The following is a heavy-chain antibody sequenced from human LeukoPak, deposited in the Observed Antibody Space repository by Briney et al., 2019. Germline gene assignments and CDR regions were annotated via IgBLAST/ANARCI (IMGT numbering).Heavy chain of an antibody. J-gene: IGHJ5*02. CDR3: ARTTEDCSSTSCYQYWFDP. CDR2: NYYSGSP. CDR1: GYSISSGYY. Sequence: SETLSLTCTVSGYSISSGYYWSWIRQPPRKGLEWIGYNYYSGSPNYNPSPKSRVTISVDTSKNQFSLKLSSVTAADTAVYYCARTTEDCSSTSCYQYWFDPWGQGTLVTVSS. V-gene: IGHV4-61*01. D-gene: IGHD2-2*01.